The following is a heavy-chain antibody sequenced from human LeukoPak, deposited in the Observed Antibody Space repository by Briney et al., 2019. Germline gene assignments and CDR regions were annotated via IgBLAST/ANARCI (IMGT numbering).Heavy chain of an antibody. CDR2: INPNSGGT. CDR3: AREVQVQYSSSSDVGENAFDI. V-gene: IGHV1-2*02. D-gene: IGHD6-6*01. Sequence: ASVKVSCKASGYTFTGYYMHWVRQAPGQGLEWMGWINPNSGGTNYAQKFQGRVTITRNTSISTAYMELSSLRSEDTAVYYCAREVQVQYSSSSDVGENAFDIWGQGTMVTVSS. CDR1: GYTFTGYY. J-gene: IGHJ3*02.